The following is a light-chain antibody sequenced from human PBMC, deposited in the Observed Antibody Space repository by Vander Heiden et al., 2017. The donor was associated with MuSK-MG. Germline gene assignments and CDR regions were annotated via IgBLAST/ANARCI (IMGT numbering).Light chain of an antibody. J-gene: IGKJ4*01. CDR2: AAS. Sequence: AIRMTQSPSSFSASTGDRVTITCRASQGISSYLAWYQQKPGKAPKLLIYAASTLQRGVPSRFSGSGYGKDFTLTISCRQSEDFATYYCQQYDSYPPLTFGGGTKVEIK. CDR3: QQYDSYPPLT. CDR1: QGISSY. V-gene: IGKV1-8*01.